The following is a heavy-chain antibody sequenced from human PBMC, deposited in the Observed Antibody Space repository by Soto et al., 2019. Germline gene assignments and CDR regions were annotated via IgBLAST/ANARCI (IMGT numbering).Heavy chain of an antibody. D-gene: IGHD3-3*01. CDR3: ATHKEFWSGYFWFDP. Sequence: GASVKVSCKASGYTFTSYGISWVRQAPGQGLEWMGWISAYNDNTNYAQKLQGRVTMTTDTSTSTAYMELRSLKSDDTAVYYCATHKEFWSGYFWFDPWGQGTLVTVSS. V-gene: IGHV1-18*01. CDR2: ISAYNDNT. CDR1: GYTFTSYG. J-gene: IGHJ5*02.